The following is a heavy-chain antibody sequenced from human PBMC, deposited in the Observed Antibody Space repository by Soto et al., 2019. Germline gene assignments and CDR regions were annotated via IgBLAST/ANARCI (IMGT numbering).Heavy chain of an antibody. CDR2: ISSSGDSA. Sequence: EVQLLESGGDLVQPGGSLRLSCAASGFTFGSYAMIWVRQAPGKGLVWVSTISSSGDSAYYVDSVQGRFTVSRDNSMNTLYMQMNSLRAEDTAVYYCAKSDTALSYGFDPWGQGTVVTVSS. D-gene: IGHD5-18*01. CDR1: GFTFGSYA. J-gene: IGHJ5*02. CDR3: AKSDTALSYGFDP. V-gene: IGHV3-23*01.